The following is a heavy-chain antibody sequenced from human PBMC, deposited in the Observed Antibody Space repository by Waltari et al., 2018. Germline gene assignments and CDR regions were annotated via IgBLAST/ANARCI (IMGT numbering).Heavy chain of an antibody. Sequence: EEQLVESGGGLAQPGESLRLSCAASGFTFSRYWMAWVRQAPGKGLVWVSRISSDGSSTTYADSVKGRFTISRDNAKNTLYVQMNRLRAEDTAEYYCARVATKTYSSPVPGRPYYYGMDVWGQGTTVTVSS. J-gene: IGHJ6*02. CDR3: ARVATKTYSSPVPGRPYYYGMDV. CDR2: ISSDGSST. V-gene: IGHV3-74*01. D-gene: IGHD3-22*01. CDR1: GFTFSRYW.